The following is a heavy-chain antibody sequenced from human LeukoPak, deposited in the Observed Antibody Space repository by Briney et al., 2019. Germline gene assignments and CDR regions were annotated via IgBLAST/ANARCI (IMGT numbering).Heavy chain of an antibody. V-gene: IGHV3-9*01. D-gene: IGHD5-18*01. J-gene: IGHJ4*02. CDR1: GFTFDDYA. CDR3: AKDYTAMVSYYFDY. Sequence: PGRSLRLSCAASGFTFDDYAMPCVRPAPGRGVEWVSGISWNSGSIGYADSVKGRFTISRDNAKNSLYLQMNSLRAEDTALYYCAKDYTAMVSYYFDYWGQGTLVTVSS. CDR2: ISWNSGSI.